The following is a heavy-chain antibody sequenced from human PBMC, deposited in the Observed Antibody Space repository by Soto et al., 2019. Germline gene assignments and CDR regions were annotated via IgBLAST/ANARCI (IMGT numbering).Heavy chain of an antibody. Sequence: SETLSLTCAVSGGSISSGGYSWSWIRQPPGKGLEWIGYIYHSGSTYYNPSLKSRVTISVDRSKNQFSLKLSSVTAADTAVYYCARTTYDFWSGFYSHFFDYWGQGTLVTVSS. CDR1: GGSISSGGYS. CDR2: IYHSGST. CDR3: ARTTYDFWSGFYSHFFDY. V-gene: IGHV4-30-2*02. D-gene: IGHD3-3*01. J-gene: IGHJ4*02.